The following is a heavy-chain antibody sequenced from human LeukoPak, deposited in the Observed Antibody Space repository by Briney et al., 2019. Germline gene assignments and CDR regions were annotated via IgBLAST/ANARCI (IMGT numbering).Heavy chain of an antibody. CDR3: AKAPVDSIWGSYVDY. Sequence: PGRSLRLSCAASGFTFDDYAMHWVRQAPGKGLEWVSGISWNSGSIGYADSVKGRFTISRDNAKNSLYLQMNSLRAEDMALYYCAKAPVDSIWGSYVDYWGQGTLVTVSS. J-gene: IGHJ4*02. CDR1: GFTFDDYA. CDR2: ISWNSGSI. V-gene: IGHV3-9*03. D-gene: IGHD3-16*01.